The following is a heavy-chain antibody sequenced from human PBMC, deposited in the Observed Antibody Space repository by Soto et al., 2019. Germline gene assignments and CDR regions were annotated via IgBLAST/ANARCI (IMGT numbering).Heavy chain of an antibody. CDR1: GGSISSGDYY. V-gene: IGHV4-30-4*01. CDR2: IYYSGST. CDR3: AREATIAARLDS. Sequence: QVQLQESGPGLVKPSQTLSLTCTVSGGSISSGDYYWSWLRQPPGKGLEWIGYIYYSGSTYYNPSLKSPVTISVDTSKNQFSLKLSSVTAADTAVYYCAREATIAARLDSWGQGTLVTVSS. D-gene: IGHD6-6*01. J-gene: IGHJ4*02.